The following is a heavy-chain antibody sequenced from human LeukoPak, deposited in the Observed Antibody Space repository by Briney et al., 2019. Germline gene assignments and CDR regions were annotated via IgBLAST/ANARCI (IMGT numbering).Heavy chain of an antibody. Sequence: GGSLRLSCAASGFTVSDNYMNWVRQAPGKGLEWVSGISGSGAITDYVDSVKGRFTISRDNSKNTVYLQMHSLRTEDTAVYYCAKIIAVTESYWYGMDVWGQGTTVTVSS. J-gene: IGHJ6*02. CDR3: AKIIAVTESYWYGMDV. CDR1: GFTVSDNY. D-gene: IGHD4-17*01. V-gene: IGHV3-23*01. CDR2: ISGSGAIT.